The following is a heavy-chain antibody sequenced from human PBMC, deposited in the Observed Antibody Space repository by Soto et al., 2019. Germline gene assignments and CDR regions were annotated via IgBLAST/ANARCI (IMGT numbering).Heavy chain of an antibody. CDR2: IWYDGSNK. Sequence: QVQLVESGGGVVQPGRSLRLSCAASGFTFSRYGMHWVRQAPGKGLEWVAVIWYDGSNKYYEDFVKGRFTISRDNSKNTLYLQMTSLRAEDTAVYYCARDPTETNYYYYYMAVWGKGTTVTVSS. CDR1: GFTFSRYG. CDR3: ARDPTETNYYYYYMAV. D-gene: IGHD1-7*01. J-gene: IGHJ6*03. V-gene: IGHV3-33*01.